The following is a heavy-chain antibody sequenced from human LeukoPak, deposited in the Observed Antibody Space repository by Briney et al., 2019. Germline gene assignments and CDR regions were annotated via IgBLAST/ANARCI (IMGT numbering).Heavy chain of an antibody. J-gene: IGHJ4*02. CDR2: ITGRSGST. CDR3: AKKTTEDY. V-gene: IGHV3-23*01. Sequence: GGSLRLSCAASGFTFSSYAMTWVRQAPGKGLEWVSGITGRSGSTYYADSVKGRFTISRDNSKNTLYLQMNSLRAEDTAVYYCAKKTTEDYWGQGTLVTVSS. D-gene: IGHD1-14*01. CDR1: GFTFSSYA.